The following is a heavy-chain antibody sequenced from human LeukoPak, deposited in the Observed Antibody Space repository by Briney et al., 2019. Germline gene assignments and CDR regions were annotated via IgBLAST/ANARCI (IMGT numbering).Heavy chain of an antibody. CDR1: GAFSSAYY. D-gene: IGHD3-10*01. J-gene: IGHJ3*02. CDR3: ARVAVTWFGELGAFDI. Sequence: SETLSLTCAVSGAFSSAYYWTWIRQPPGKGLEWIGEVNHAGSTTYNPSLRSRVTISVDTSKNQFSLKLSSVTAADTAVYYCARVAVTWFGELGAFDIWGQGTMVTVSS. V-gene: IGHV4-34*01. CDR2: VNHAGST.